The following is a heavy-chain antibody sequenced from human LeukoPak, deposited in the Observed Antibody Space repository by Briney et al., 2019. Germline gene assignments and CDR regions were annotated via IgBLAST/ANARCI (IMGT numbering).Heavy chain of an antibody. CDR1: GFTFDDYA. V-gene: IGHV3-9*03. CDR3: AKDQRTDYGDYGAFWDY. D-gene: IGHD4-17*01. J-gene: IGHJ4*02. Sequence: PGRSLRLSCAASGFTFDDYAMHWVRQAPGEGLEWVSGISWNSGSIGYADSVKGRFTISRDNAKNSLYLQMNSLRAEDMALYYCAKDQRTDYGDYGAFWDYWGQGTLVTVSS. CDR2: ISWNSGSI.